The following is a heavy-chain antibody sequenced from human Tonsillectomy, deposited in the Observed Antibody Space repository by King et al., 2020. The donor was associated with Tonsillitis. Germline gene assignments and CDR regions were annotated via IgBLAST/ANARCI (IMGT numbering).Heavy chain of an antibody. J-gene: IGHJ4*02. CDR2: IGSSAITI. CDR1: GFAFSSYE. D-gene: IGHD1-26*01. Sequence: VQLVESGGGLVQPGGSLRLSCAASGFAFSSYEMNWVRQAPGKGLEWVSYIGSSAITIYYADSVKGRFTISRDNAKNSLYLQMNSLRAEDTAVYYCARDLIGGSYPLDYWGQGTLVTVSS. V-gene: IGHV3-48*03. CDR3: ARDLIGGSYPLDY.